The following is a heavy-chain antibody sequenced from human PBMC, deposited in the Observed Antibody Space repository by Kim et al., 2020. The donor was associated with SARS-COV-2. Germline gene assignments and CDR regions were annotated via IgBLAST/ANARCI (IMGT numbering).Heavy chain of an antibody. V-gene: IGHV3-33*01. CDR2: IWYDGSNK. Sequence: GGSLRLSCAASGFTFSSYGMHWVRQAPGKGLEWVAVIWYDGSNKYYADSVKGRFTISRDNSKNTLYLQMNSLRAEDTAVYYCASSAFKWLYFQHWGQGTLVTVSS. J-gene: IGHJ1*01. CDR1: GFTFSSYG. D-gene: IGHD6-19*01. CDR3: ASSAFKWLYFQH.